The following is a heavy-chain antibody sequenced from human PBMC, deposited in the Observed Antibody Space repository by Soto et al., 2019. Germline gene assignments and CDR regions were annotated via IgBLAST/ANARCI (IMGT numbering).Heavy chain of an antibody. J-gene: IGHJ4*02. CDR1: GFTVSNNY. D-gene: IGHD3-10*01. CDR3: GARPGGGGY. V-gene: IGHV3-53*01. Sequence: EVQLVESGGGLIQPGGSLRLSCAVSGFTVSNNYMSWVRQAPGKGLEGVSVIYSGGYTAYGDSVKGRFTISRDNSKNTLFLQKNTRKAAGTAVSYWGARPGGGGYWGQGTLVTVSS. CDR2: IYSGGYT.